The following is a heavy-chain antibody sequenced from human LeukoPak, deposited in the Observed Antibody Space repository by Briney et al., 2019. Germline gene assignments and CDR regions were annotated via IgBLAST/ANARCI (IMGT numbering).Heavy chain of an antibody. D-gene: IGHD6-6*01. J-gene: IGHJ4*02. Sequence: PSETLSLTCTVSGGSISSGGYYWSWIRQHPGKGLEWIGYIYYSGSTYYNPSLKSRVTISVDTSKNQFSLKLSSVTAADTAVYYCARCGSSSYTLDYWGQGTLVTVSS. V-gene: IGHV4-31*03. CDR2: IYYSGST. CDR1: GGSISSGGYY. CDR3: ARCGSSSYTLDY.